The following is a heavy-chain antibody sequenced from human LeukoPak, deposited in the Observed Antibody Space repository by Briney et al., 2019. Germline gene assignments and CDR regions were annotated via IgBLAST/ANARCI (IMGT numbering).Heavy chain of an antibody. D-gene: IGHD2-15*01. V-gene: IGHV4-31*03. CDR2: IYYSGST. CDR1: GGSISSGSYY. CDR3: ARAIRTLGYCSGGSCPKWGTYGMDV. J-gene: IGHJ6*02. Sequence: SETLSLTCTVSGGSISSGSYYWSWIGQHPGKGLEWIGYIYYSGSTYYNPSLKSRVTISVDTSKNQFSLKLSSVTAADTAVYYCARAIRTLGYCSGGSCPKWGTYGMDVWGQGTTVTVSS.